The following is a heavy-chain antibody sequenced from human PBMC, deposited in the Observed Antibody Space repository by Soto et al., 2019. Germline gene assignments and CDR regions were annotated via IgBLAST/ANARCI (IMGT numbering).Heavy chain of an antibody. V-gene: IGHV3-48*03. J-gene: IGHJ5*01. CDR3: ARYGTRGDW. CDR2: ISSSGLTT. CDR1: GFNFRLYE. Sequence: PVGSLRLSCQASGFNFRLYEMHWVRKAPGKGLEWVSYISSSGLTTYYADIAEGRFTISRDNAKDSLYLHLNSLRVGDTAVYYCARYGTRGDWWGLGTQLTVSS. D-gene: IGHD3-10*01.